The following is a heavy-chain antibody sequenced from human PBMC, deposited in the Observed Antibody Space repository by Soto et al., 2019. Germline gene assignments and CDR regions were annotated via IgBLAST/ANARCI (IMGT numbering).Heavy chain of an antibody. D-gene: IGHD3-10*01. CDR3: AKAYGESPDH. CDR2: ISYDGVTK. CDR1: GFIFSNYG. V-gene: IGHV3-30*18. J-gene: IGHJ4*02. Sequence: QVQLVESGGGVVQPGRSLRLSCAASGFIFSNYGMHWVRQAPGKGLEWVAVISYDGVTKYYADSVKGRFSISRDNSENTLFLQMNNLRTEDTALYYCAKAYGESPDHWGQGTLVIVSS.